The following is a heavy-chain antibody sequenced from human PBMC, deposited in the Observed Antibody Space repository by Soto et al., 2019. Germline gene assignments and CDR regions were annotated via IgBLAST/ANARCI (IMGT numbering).Heavy chain of an antibody. CDR1: GFSLNTRGVA. J-gene: IGHJ4*02. D-gene: IGHD3-9*01. CDR2: IYWDDDT. CDR3: AHTFGIFTGYNINFDY. V-gene: IGHV2-5*02. Sequence: SGPTLVNPTQTLTLTCTFTGFSLNTRGVAVAWNRQPPGKALEWLGLIYWDDDTRYSPSLKTRLIIARDTSENQVVLTLTDLDPVDTATYFCAHTFGIFTGYNINFDYWGQGALVTVSS.